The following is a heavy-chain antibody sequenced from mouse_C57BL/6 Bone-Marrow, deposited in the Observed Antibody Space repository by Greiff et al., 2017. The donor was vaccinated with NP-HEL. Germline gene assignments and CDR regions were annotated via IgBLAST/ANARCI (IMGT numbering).Heavy chain of an antibody. V-gene: IGHV2-2*01. D-gene: IGHD2-4*01. J-gene: IGHJ3*01. CDR2: IWRGGST. CDR3: ARKGGYYDYDGFAY. Sequence: FPLQQSRHVPFPPSHSLSITCTVSGFSLTSYGVHWVRQSPGKGLEWLGVIWRGGSTDYNAAFISRLSISKDNSKSQVFFKMNSLQADDTAIDYCARKGGYYDYDGFAYWGQGTLVTVSA. CDR1: GFSLTSYG.